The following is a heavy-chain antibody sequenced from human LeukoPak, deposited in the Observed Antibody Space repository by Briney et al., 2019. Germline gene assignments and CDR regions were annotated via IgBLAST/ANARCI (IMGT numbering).Heavy chain of an antibody. CDR1: GYSFTSYW. V-gene: IGHV5-10-1*01. J-gene: IGHJ3*02. CDR3: ARHIGHYGSGSYPNDAFDI. D-gene: IGHD3-10*01. Sequence: GESLKISCKGSGYSFTSYWISWVRQMPGKGLEWMGRIDPSDSYTNYSPSFQGHVTISADKSISTAYLQWSSLKASDTAMYYCARHIGHYGSGSYPNDAFDIWGQGTMVTVSS. CDR2: IDPSDSYT.